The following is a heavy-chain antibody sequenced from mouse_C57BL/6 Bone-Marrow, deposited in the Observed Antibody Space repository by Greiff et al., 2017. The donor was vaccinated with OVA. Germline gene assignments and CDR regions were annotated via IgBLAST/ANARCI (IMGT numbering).Heavy chain of an antibody. CDR3: ARLDRGSLNAMDY. CDR2: IDPEDGET. CDR1: GFNIKDYY. V-gene: IGHV14-2*01. Sequence: EVQLQQSGAELVKPGASVKLSCTASGFNIKDYYMHWVKQRTEQGLEWIGRIDPEDGETKYAPQFQGKATITADTSSNTAYLPLSSLTSEDTAVYYCARLDRGSLNAMDYWGQGTSVTVSS. J-gene: IGHJ4*01.